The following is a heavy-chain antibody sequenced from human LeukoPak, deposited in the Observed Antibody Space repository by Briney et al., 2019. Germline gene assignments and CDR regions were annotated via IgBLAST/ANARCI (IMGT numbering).Heavy chain of an antibody. CDR2: INHSGST. CDR3: ARHRGFDP. D-gene: IGHD3-10*01. J-gene: IGHJ5*02. Sequence: GSLRLSCAASGFTFSSYAMSWVRQPPGKGLEWIGEINHSGSTNYNPSLKSRVTISVDTSKNQFSLKLSSVTAADTAVYYCARHRGFDPWGQGTLVTVSS. V-gene: IGHV4-34*01. CDR1: GFTFSSYA.